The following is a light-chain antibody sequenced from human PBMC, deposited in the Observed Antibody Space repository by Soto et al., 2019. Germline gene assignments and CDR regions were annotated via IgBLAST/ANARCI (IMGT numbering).Light chain of an antibody. CDR3: MQGTHWPPYT. CDR2: KVS. CDR1: QSLAYSDGNTY. Sequence: DVVMTQSPLSLPVTLGQPASISCRSSQSLAYSDGNTYLNWFQQRPGQSPRRLIYKVSNRDSGVPDRFRGSGSGTDFTLKISRVEAEDVGVSYCMQGTHWPPYTFGQGTKLEIK. J-gene: IGKJ2*01. V-gene: IGKV2-30*01.